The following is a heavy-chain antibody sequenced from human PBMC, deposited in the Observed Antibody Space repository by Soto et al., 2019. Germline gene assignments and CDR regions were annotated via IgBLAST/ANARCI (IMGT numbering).Heavy chain of an antibody. CDR1: GFTFSSYW. CDR2: IKQDGSEK. V-gene: IGHV3-7*01. Sequence: GGSLRLSCAASGFTFSSYWMSWVRQAPGKGLEWVANIKQDGSEKYYVDSVKGRFTISRDNAKNSLYLQMNSLRAEDTAVYYCARVGNSGWYRDFWFDPWGQGTLVTVSS. J-gene: IGHJ5*02. D-gene: IGHD6-19*01. CDR3: ARVGNSGWYRDFWFDP.